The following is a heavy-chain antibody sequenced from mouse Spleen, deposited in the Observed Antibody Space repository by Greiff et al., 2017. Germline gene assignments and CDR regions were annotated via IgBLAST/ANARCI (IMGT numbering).Heavy chain of an antibody. V-gene: IGHV1-50*01. CDR3: AREGYGKRVDY. J-gene: IGHJ2*01. D-gene: IGHD2-1*01. Sequence: QVQLKQPGAELVKPGASVKLSCKASGYTFTSYWMQWVKQRPGQGLEWIGEIDPSDSYTNYNQKFKGKATLTVDTSSSTAYMQLSSLTSEDSAVYYCAREGYGKRVDYWGQGTTLTVSS. CDR2: IDPSDSYT. CDR1: GYTFTSYW.